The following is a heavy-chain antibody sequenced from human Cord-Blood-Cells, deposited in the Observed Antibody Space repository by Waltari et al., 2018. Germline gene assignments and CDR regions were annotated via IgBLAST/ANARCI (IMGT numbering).Heavy chain of an antibody. Sequence: QVQLVQSGAEVKKPGASVKVSCKVSGYTLTELSMHWVRQAPGKGLEWMGGFDPEDSETIDAQTFQGRVTMTEDTSTDTAYMELSSLRSEDTAVYYCATGVSYSSGRHFDYWGQGTLVTVSS. CDR1: GYTLTELS. V-gene: IGHV1-24*01. D-gene: IGHD6-19*01. J-gene: IGHJ4*02. CDR2: FDPEDSET. CDR3: ATGVSYSSGRHFDY.